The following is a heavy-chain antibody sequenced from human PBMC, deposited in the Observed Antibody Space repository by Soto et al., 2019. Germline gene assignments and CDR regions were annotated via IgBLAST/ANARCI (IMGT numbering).Heavy chain of an antibody. CDR1: GFTFTDYA. CDR2: ISGIGGST. V-gene: IGHV3-23*01. J-gene: IGHJ4*02. CDR3: ARGSSGYISSWYYFDY. D-gene: IGHD6-13*01. Sequence: GVSLRLSCTASGFTFTDYAWRWVRQAPGKGLEWVATISGIGGSTYLADSVKGRLSSSRDNSKNTVSLLMNSLRAEDTAVYFCARGSSGYISSWYYFDYWGRGTLVPSTQ.